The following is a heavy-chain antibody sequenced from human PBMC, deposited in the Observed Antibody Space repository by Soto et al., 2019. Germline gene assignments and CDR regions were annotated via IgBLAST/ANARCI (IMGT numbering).Heavy chain of an antibody. CDR2: INPSGGST. V-gene: IGHV1-46*01. CDR3: ARAKIAARLDYYYYYGMDV. Sequence: VASVKVSCKASGYTFTGYYMHWVRQAPGQGLEWMGIINPSGGSTSYAQKFQGRVTMTRDTSTSTVYMELSSLRSEDTAVYYCARAKIAARLDYYYYYGMDVWGKGTTVTVSS. D-gene: IGHD6-6*01. CDR1: GYTFTGYY. J-gene: IGHJ6*04.